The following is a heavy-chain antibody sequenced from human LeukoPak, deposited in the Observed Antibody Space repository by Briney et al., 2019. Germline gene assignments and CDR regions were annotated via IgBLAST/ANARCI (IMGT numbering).Heavy chain of an antibody. V-gene: IGHV3-30*02. J-gene: IGHJ6*02. CDR1: GFTFSSYG. Sequence: PGGSLRLSCAASGFTFSSYGMPWVRQAPGKGLEWVAFIRYDGSNKYYADSVKGRFTISRDNSKNTLYVQMNSPRAEDTAVYYCAKDSRYGSGRSAYGMDVWGQGTTVTVSS. CDR3: AKDSRYGSGRSAYGMDV. CDR2: IRYDGSNK. D-gene: IGHD3-10*01.